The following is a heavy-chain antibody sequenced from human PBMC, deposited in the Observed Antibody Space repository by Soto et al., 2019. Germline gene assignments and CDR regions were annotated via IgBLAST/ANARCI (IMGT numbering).Heavy chain of an antibody. J-gene: IGHJ4*02. CDR1: GFTFDDYA. D-gene: IGHD7-27*01. Sequence: GGSLRLSCAASGFTFDDYAMHWVRQAPGKGLEWVSGISWNSGSIGYADSVKGRFTISRDNAKNSLYLQMNSLRAEDTALYYCAKDNRGTWGFPGYRGQGTLVTVSS. CDR3: AKDNRGTWGFPGY. V-gene: IGHV3-9*01. CDR2: ISWNSGSI.